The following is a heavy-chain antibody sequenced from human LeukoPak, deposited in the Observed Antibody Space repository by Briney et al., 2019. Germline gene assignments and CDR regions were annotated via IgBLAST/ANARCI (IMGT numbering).Heavy chain of an antibody. CDR1: GFTFSSNY. J-gene: IGHJ4*02. D-gene: IGHD6-19*01. CDR2: IYSGSSST. Sequence: GGSLRLSCAASGFTFSSNYMSWVRQAPGKGLEWVSVIYSGSSSTYYTDSVKGRFTISRHNSKNTLYLQMDSLRAEDTAVYYCARVGSGWYDFDYWGQGTLVTVSS. V-gene: IGHV3-53*04. CDR3: ARVGSGWYDFDY.